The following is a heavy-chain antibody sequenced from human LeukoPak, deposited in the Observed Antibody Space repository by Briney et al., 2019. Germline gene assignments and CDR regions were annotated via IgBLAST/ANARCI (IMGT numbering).Heavy chain of an antibody. Sequence: GGSLRLSCAASGFTVSGNYMSWVRQAPGKGLEWVAAISYDGSNKYQADSVKGRFTISRDNSKNTLYLQMNSLRAEDTAVYYCAKRGINPYYFDYWGQGTLVTVSS. CDR2: ISYDGSNK. V-gene: IGHV3-30*18. CDR3: AKRGINPYYFDY. J-gene: IGHJ4*02. D-gene: IGHD3-16*01. CDR1: GFTVSGNY.